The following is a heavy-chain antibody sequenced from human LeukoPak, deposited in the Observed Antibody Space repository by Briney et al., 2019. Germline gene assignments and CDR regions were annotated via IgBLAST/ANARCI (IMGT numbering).Heavy chain of an antibody. V-gene: IGHV4-34*01. Sequence: SETLSLTCAVYGGSFSGYYWSWIRQPPGKGLEWIGEINHSGSTNYNPSLKSRVTISVDTSKNQFSLKLSSVTAADTAVYYCASSYYGSGSYRDWGQGTLVTVSS. J-gene: IGHJ4*02. CDR3: ASSYYGSGSYRD. CDR1: GGSFSGYY. D-gene: IGHD3-10*01. CDR2: INHSGST.